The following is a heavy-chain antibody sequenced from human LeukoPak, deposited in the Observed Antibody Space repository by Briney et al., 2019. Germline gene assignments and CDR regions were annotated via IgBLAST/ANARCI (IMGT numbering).Heavy chain of an antibody. CDR1: GSTFSSYG. CDR3: AKDGGSSGWSYYYYYMDV. J-gene: IGHJ6*03. CDR2: IWYDGSNK. V-gene: IGHV3-33*06. Sequence: GRSLRLSCAASGSTFSSYGMHWVRQAPGKGLEWVAVIWYDGSNKYYADSVKGRFTISRDNSKNTLYLQMNSLRAEDTAVYYCAKDGGSSGWSYYYYYMDVWGKGTTVTVSS. D-gene: IGHD6-19*01.